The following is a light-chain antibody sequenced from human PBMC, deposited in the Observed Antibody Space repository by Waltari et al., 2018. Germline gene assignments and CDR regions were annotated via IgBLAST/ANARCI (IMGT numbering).Light chain of an antibody. Sequence: QSALTQPASVSGSPGQSITISCTGTSSDVGAYNLVSWYQQHPGKAPKLMIYEGNERPSGVSDRFSGPKSGNTASLTISGLQAEDEADYYCCSYAGSYTLVFGGGTKLTVL. J-gene: IGLJ2*01. V-gene: IGLV2-23*01. CDR1: SSDVGAYNL. CDR3: CSYAGSYTLV. CDR2: EGN.